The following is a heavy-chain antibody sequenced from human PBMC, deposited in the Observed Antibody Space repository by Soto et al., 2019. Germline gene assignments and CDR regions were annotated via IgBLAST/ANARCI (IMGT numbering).Heavy chain of an antibody. D-gene: IGHD2-21*02. CDR2: VTANGGST. J-gene: IGHJ6*02. Sequence: LRLSCAATGFTFSVYAMTWVRQAPGKGLEWVSAVTANGGSTYSADSVKGRFTISRDNSKNTLFLQMNSLRAEDTAVYYCASLGVGDWANYYYYYGMDVWGQGTTVTVSS. CDR3: ASLGVGDWANYYYYYGMDV. V-gene: IGHV3-23*01. CDR1: GFTFSVYA.